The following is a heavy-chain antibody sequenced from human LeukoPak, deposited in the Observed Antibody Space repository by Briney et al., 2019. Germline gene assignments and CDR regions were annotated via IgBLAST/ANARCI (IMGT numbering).Heavy chain of an antibody. J-gene: IGHJ4*02. Sequence: PGGSLRLSCAASGFTFSSYEMNWVRQAPGKGLEWVSYISSSGSTIYYADSVKGRFTISRDNAKNSLYLQMNSLRAEDTAVYSCARDKTRGLGYSYSKSGNYFDYWGQGTLVTVPS. V-gene: IGHV3-48*03. D-gene: IGHD5-18*01. CDR3: ARDKTRGLGYSYSKSGNYFDY. CDR1: GFTFSSYE. CDR2: ISSSGSTI.